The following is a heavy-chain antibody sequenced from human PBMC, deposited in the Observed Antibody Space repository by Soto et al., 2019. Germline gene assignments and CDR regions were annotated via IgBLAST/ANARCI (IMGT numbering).Heavy chain of an antibody. CDR1: GGSISSGGYY. CDR3: AVFYCSGGSCDGGPRHYFDY. CDR2: IYYSGST. Sequence: QVQLQESGPGLVKPSQTLSLTCTVSGGSISSGGYYWSWIRQHPGKGLEWIGYIYYSGSTYYNPSLRIRVTISVDTSKNHFSLKLGSVTAADTAVYYCAVFYCSGGSCDGGPRHYFDYWGQGTLVTVSS. J-gene: IGHJ4*02. V-gene: IGHV4-31*03. D-gene: IGHD2-15*01.